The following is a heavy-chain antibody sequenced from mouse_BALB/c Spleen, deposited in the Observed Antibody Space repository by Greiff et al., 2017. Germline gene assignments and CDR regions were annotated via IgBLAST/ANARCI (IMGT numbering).Heavy chain of an antibody. J-gene: IGHJ2*01. CDR1: GFNIKDTY. V-gene: IGHV14-3*02. CDR3: APYDYDDY. CDR2: IDPANGNT. D-gene: IGHD2-4*01. Sequence: EVQLQQSGAELVRSGASVKLSCTASGFNIKDTYMHWVKQRPEQGLEWIGRIDPANGNTKYGPKFQGKATITADTSSNTAYLQLSSLTSEDTAVYYCAPYDYDDYWGQGTTLTVSS.